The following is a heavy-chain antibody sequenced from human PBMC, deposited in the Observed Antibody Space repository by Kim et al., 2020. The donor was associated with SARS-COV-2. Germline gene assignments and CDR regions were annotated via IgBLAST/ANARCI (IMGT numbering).Heavy chain of an antibody. V-gene: IGHV4-39*01. CDR1: GGSISSSSYY. CDR2: IYYSGST. D-gene: IGHD2-2*01. CDR3: ARHDQPLWSSSLYYFDY. Sequence: SETLSLTCTVSGGSISSSSYYWGWIRQPPGKGLEWIGSIYYSGSTYYNPSLKSRVTISVDTSKNQFSLKLSSVTAADTAVYYCARHDQPLWSSSLYYFDYWGQGTLVTVSS. J-gene: IGHJ4*02.